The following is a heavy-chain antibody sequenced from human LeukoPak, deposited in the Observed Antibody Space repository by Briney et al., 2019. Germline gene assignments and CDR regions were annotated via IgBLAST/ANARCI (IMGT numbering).Heavy chain of an antibody. D-gene: IGHD3-10*01. CDR3: ASRGRTERILDY. Sequence: GEALKISFKGSGYSFTGYWIGWVRQMPGKGLEGVVSIYPGDSDSRYSPSFQGPVTISADKSITTAYLLLSNPKASGTALYFCASRGRTERILDYWGQGTLVTVPS. CDR2: IYPGDSDS. V-gene: IGHV5-51*01. CDR1: GYSFTGYW. J-gene: IGHJ4*02.